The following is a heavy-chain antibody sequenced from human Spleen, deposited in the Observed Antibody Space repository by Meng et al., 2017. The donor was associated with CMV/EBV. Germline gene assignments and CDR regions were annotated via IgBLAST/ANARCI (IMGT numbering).Heavy chain of an antibody. CDR2: IRKNGYGGTT. J-gene: IGHJ6*02. Sequence: GESLKISCKGSGNTLTNYWIGWVRQMPGKGPEWAGVIRKNGYGGTTEYAASVKGRFTISRDDSKSIAYLQMNSLKIEDTAVYYCTRGGTSAMRDGMDVWGQGTTVTVSS. D-gene: IGHD2-2*01. CDR1: GNTLTNYW. V-gene: IGHV3-49*02. CDR3: TRGGTSAMRDGMDV.